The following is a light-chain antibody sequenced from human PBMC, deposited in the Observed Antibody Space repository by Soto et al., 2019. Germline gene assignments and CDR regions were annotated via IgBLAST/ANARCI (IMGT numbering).Light chain of an antibody. J-gene: IGKJ1*01. V-gene: IGKV1-5*01. Sequence: NPMTQSPATLSGSVRDRVTITCRASQTISTWMAWYQQKPGKAPKLLVYDASTLQSGVASRFSGSGSGTEFTLIISGLQPDDSATYYCQQYTNTNNPWMFGQGTKVDIK. CDR3: QQYTNTNNPWM. CDR2: DAS. CDR1: QTISTW.